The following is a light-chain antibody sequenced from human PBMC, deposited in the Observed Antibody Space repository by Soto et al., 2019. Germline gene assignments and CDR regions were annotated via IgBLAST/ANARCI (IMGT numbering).Light chain of an antibody. J-gene: IGKJ5*01. CDR3: QQRSNWPPIT. CDR2: DAS. CDR1: QDISTY. V-gene: IGKV3-11*01. Sequence: VLTQSPASLSFYPGERAILSCRASQDISTYLAWYQQKPGQAPRLLIYDASNRATGIPARFSGSGSGTDFTLTISSLGPEDFAVYYCQQRSNWPPITFGQGTRLEIK.